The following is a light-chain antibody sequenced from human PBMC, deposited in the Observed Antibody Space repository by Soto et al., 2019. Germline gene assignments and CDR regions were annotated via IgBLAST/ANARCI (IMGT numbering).Light chain of an antibody. CDR2: DVS. Sequence: QSALTQPASVSGSPGQSITISCTGTSSDVGGYNYVSWYQQHPGKAPKLMIYDVSNRPSGVSNRFSCSKSGNTASLTISGLQAEDEAAYYCSSYTSSSTYVVFGGGTKLTVL. CDR3: SSYTSSSTYVV. CDR1: SSDVGGYNY. V-gene: IGLV2-14*01. J-gene: IGLJ2*01.